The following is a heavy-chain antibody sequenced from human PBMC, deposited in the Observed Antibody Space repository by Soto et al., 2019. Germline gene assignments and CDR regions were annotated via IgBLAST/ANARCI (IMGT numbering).Heavy chain of an antibody. CDR1: GFTFSAYD. V-gene: IGHV3-13*05. CDR3: ARAYSGRLPRRADYYFAMDV. CDR2: IGAADDP. D-gene: IGHD2-15*01. Sequence: EVQLVESGGGVVQPGESRRLSCAASGFTFSAYDMHWVRETTGKGLEWVSAIGAADDPYYLGSVKGRFTISRENAKNSLSLQMNSLRAADTAVYYCARAYSGRLPRRADYYFAMDVWGQGTTFTVSS. J-gene: IGHJ6*02.